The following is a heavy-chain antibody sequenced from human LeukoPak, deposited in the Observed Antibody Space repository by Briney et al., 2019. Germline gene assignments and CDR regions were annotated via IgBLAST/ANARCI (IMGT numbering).Heavy chain of an antibody. CDR3: ARGPNSNWSGLDF. D-gene: IGHD2/OR15-2a*01. V-gene: IGHV3-74*01. CDR2: ISPTGSTT. J-gene: IGHJ4*02. CDR1: VSSFSGHW. Sequence: GESLRLSWTASVSSFSGHWMHWARELPWKGLVWVSRISPTGSTTSYADSVKGRFTVSRDNAKNTLYLQVNNLRAEDTAVYYCARGPNSNWSGLDFWGQGTLLAVSS.